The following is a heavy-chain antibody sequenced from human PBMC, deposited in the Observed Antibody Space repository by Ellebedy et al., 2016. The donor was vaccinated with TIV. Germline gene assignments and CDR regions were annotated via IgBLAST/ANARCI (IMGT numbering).Heavy chain of an antibody. V-gene: IGHV1-2*02. D-gene: IGHD6-19*01. CDR2: INPKNGDT. CDR3: GRSGYGSGWSFDY. Sequence: AASVKVSCKASGYTFIGYYMHWVRQAPGQGLEWMGWINPKNGDTNYAQKFQGRVTMTRDPSISTAYMELSRLGSDDTAVYYCGRSGYGSGWSFDYWGQGTLVTVSS. CDR1: GYTFIGYY. J-gene: IGHJ4*02.